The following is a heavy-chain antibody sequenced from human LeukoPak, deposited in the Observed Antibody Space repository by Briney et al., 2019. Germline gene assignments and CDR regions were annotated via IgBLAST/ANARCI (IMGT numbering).Heavy chain of an antibody. CDR3: ARVGDHYHWYLDV. CDR2: FYSGGST. Sequence: GGSLTLSCEGSGFSVSTNYMNWVRQAPGKGLEWVSIFYSGGSTYYADSAKGRFTVSRDSSKNTLYLHMDSLGAEDTAVYYCARVGDHYHWYLDVWGRGTLVTASS. D-gene: IGHD3-10*01. CDR1: GFSVSTNY. V-gene: IGHV3-53*01. J-gene: IGHJ2*01.